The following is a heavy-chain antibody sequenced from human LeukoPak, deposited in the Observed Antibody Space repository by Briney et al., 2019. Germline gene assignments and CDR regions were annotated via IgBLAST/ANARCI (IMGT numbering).Heavy chain of an antibody. V-gene: IGHV4-4*07. CDR1: GASVTAYL. J-gene: IGHJ4*02. D-gene: IGHD4-11*01. Sequence: TASETLSLTCTVSGASVTAYLWSWIRQPAGQGLEWIGRTSVNEGATYNPSLMSRVTMSVDTSKNQFSLRLTSMTAADTAIYYCARLWRDGSNWHPDDNWGQGTLVTVSS. CDR2: TSVNEGA. CDR3: ARLWRDGSNWHPDDN.